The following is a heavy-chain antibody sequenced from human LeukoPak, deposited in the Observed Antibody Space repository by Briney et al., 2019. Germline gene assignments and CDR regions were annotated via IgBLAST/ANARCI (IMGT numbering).Heavy chain of an antibody. D-gene: IGHD2-2*01. Sequence: GGSLRLSCTASGFALPKHGMSWVRQVPGKGLEWVSGINWSGGSTGYADPLRGRFTISRDNAKNSLYLQMDSLRAEDTALYYCARAPITSPFYFDYWGQGTLVTVSS. CDR1: GFALPKHG. CDR3: ARAPITSPFYFDY. J-gene: IGHJ4*02. V-gene: IGHV3-20*04. CDR2: INWSGGST.